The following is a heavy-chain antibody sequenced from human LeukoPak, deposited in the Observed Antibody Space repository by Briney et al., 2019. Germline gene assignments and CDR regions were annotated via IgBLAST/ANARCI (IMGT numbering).Heavy chain of an antibody. CDR1: GYSFTKFW. V-gene: IGHV5-51*01. CDR2: IYPGDSDT. D-gene: IGHD1-26*01. J-gene: IGHJ3*02. Sequence: GESLKISCKGSGYSFTKFWIGWVRQMPGKGLEWMGIIYPGDSDTRYSPSFQGQVTISADKSISTAYLQWSSLKASDTAMYYCARPHEWELYAFDIWGQGTMVTVSS. CDR3: ARPHEWELYAFDI.